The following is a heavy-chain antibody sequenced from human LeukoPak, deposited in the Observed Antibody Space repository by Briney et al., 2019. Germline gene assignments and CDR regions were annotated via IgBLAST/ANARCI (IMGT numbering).Heavy chain of an antibody. CDR1: GFTFSSYG. CDR2: ISYDGSNK. V-gene: IGHV3-30*18. J-gene: IGHJ4*02. D-gene: IGHD5-24*01. CDR3: AKGYNSDYFDY. Sequence: GRSLRLSCAASGFTFSSYGMHWVRQAPGKGLEWVAVISYDGSNKYYADSVKGRFTISRDNSKNTLYLQMNSLGAEDTAVYYCAKGYNSDYFDYWGQGTLVTVSS.